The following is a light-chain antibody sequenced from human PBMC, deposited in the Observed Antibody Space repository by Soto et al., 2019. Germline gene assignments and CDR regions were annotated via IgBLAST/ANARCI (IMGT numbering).Light chain of an antibody. CDR1: SSDVGTYNH. J-gene: IGLJ1*01. V-gene: IGLV2-14*01. CDR3: SSYTGSSTLYV. CDR2: EVT. Sequence: QSVLTQPASVSGSPGQSITISCTGTSSDVGTYNHVSWYQQHPGKAPKVMIYEVTYRPSGVSSRFSGSKSGNTASLTISGLQAEDEAEYYCSSYTGSSTLYVFGTGTRSPS.